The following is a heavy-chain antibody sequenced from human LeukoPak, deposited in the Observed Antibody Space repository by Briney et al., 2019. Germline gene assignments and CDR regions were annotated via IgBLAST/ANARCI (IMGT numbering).Heavy chain of an antibody. J-gene: IGHJ4*02. CDR3: AKDLSYYGSGSYWY. CDR2: ISGSGGST. V-gene: IGHV3-23*01. D-gene: IGHD3-10*01. CDR1: GFTFSSYA. Sequence: GGSLRLSCAASGFTFSSYAMSWVRQAPGKGLEWVSAISGSGGSTYYADSVKGRFTISRDNSKNTLYLQMNSLRAEDTAVYYCAKDLSYYGSGSYWYWGQGTLVTVSS.